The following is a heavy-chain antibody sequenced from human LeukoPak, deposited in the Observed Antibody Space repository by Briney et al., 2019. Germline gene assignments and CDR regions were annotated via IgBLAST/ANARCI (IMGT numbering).Heavy chain of an antibody. CDR1: GFIFSSYA. Sequence: GGSLRLSCAASGFIFSSYAMHWVRQDPGKGLEWVAVISYDGSNKYYADSVKGRFTISRDNSKNTLYLQMNSLRPEDTAVYYCARDPYGSGSYCPGDYWGQGTLVTVSS. D-gene: IGHD3-10*01. J-gene: IGHJ4*02. CDR2: ISYDGSNK. CDR3: ARDPYGSGSYCPGDY. V-gene: IGHV3-30*04.